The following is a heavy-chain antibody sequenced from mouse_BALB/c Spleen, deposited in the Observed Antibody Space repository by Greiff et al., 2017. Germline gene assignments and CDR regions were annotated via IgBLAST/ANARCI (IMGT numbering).Heavy chain of an antibody. Sequence: EVMLVESGAELVKPGASVKLSCTASGFNIKDTYMHWVKQRPEQGLEWIGRIDPANGNTKYDPKFQGKATITADTSSNTAYLQLSSLTSEDTAVYYCAFYYDYNPYAMDYWGQGTSVTVSS. CDR2: IDPANGNT. V-gene: IGHV14-3*02. D-gene: IGHD2-4*01. CDR1: GFNIKDTY. CDR3: AFYYDYNPYAMDY. J-gene: IGHJ4*01.